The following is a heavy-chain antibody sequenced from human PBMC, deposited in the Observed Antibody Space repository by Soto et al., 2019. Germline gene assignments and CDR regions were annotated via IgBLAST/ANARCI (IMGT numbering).Heavy chain of an antibody. CDR3: VKVDWYSVDC. CDR2: IGAKGDAT. CDR1: VFTFQNYV. V-gene: IGHV3-64D*06. D-gene: IGHD2-21*02. Sequence: WWSLRLSCSASVFTFQNYVIHWVHQAPGKGLEYVSAIGAKGDATYADSVKGRFSISRDNSKNSLFLQMTNVTFEDTATYFCVKVDWYSVDCWGQGALVTVSS. J-gene: IGHJ4*02.